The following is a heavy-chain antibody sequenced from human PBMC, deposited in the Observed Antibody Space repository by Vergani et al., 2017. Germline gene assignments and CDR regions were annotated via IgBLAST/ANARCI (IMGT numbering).Heavy chain of an antibody. CDR3: ARMGGYXEGDAFRIGYFDS. CDR1: GVSVTDYN. CDR2: IYSTGST. V-gene: IGHV4-4*09. D-gene: IGHD2-2*01. Sequence: QAQLQESGPGLVKPSETLSLTCHVFGVSVTDYNCNWIRQAPGKELEWIGYIYSTGSTHHNPSLRRRINMSVDTSKNQFSLKLNSVTAADTAMYYCARMGGYXEGDAFRIGYFDSWGPGILVTVSS. J-gene: IGHJ4*02.